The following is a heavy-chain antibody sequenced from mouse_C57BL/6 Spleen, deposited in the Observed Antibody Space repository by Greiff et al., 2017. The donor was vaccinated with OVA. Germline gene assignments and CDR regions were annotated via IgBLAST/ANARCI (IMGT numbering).Heavy chain of an antibody. CDR1: GYTFASYW. Sequence: VQLQQPGAELVKPGASVKLSCKASGYTFASYWMQWVKQRPGQGLEWIGEIDPSDSYTNYNQKFKGKATLTVDTSSSTAYMQLSSLTSEDSAVDYCARCHYDYDESFDYWGQGTTLTVSS. D-gene: IGHD2-4*01. CDR2: IDPSDSYT. V-gene: IGHV1-50*01. CDR3: ARCHYDYDESFDY. J-gene: IGHJ2*01.